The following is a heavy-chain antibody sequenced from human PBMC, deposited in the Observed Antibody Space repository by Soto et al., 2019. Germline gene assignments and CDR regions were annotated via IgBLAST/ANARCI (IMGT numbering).Heavy chain of an antibody. J-gene: IGHJ6*02. CDR1: GYTFTSYG. CDR2: IIPIFGTA. V-gene: IGHV1-69*13. Sequence: GASVKVSCKASGYTFTSYGISWVRQAPGQGLEWMGGIIPIFGTANYAQKFQGRVTITADESTSTAYMELSSLRSEDTAVYYCAGKLGVGATFPPEYYYYGMDVWGQGTTVTVSS. D-gene: IGHD1-26*01. CDR3: AGKLGVGATFPPEYYYYGMDV.